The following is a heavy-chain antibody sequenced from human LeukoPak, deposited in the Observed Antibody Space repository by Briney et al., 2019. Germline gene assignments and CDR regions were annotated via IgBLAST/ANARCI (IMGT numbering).Heavy chain of an antibody. J-gene: IGHJ5*02. D-gene: IGHD6-13*01. CDR1: GFTFSSYS. V-gene: IGHV3-7*01. CDR3: AKDLDSSSS. CDR2: VKQDGGEK. Sequence: PGGSLRLSCAASGFTFSSYSMNWVRQAPGKGLEWVASVKQDGGEKYYLGSVKGRFTISRDNSKNTLYLQMNSLRAEDTAVYYCAKDLDSSSSWGQGTLVTVSS.